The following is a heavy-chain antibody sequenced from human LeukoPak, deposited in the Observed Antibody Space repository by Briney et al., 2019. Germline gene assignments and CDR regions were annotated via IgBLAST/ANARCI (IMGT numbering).Heavy chain of an antibody. Sequence: ASGPTLVKPTQTLTLTCTFSGFSLSTSGVGVGWIRQPPGKALEWLALISWNDDKRYSPSLKSRLTITKDTSKNQVVLTMTNMDPVDTATYYCAHRVVRGVINWFDPWGQGTLVTVSS. CDR2: ISWNDDK. D-gene: IGHD3-10*01. CDR3: AHRVVRGVINWFDP. J-gene: IGHJ5*02. CDR1: GFSLSTSGVG. V-gene: IGHV2-5*01.